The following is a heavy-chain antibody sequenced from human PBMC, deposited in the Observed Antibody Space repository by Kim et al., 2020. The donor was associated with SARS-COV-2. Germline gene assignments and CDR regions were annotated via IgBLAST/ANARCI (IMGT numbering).Heavy chain of an antibody. CDR1: GGSIIGSH. CDR3: ARHDLRGGSYDF. V-gene: IGHV4-59*08. J-gene: IGHJ4*02. D-gene: IGHD3-3*01. Sequence: SETLSLTCTVSGGSIIGSHWSWIRQAPGKGLEYIGYFHHSGVTNYNPSLKSRVTISVGTSDNQFSLRPNSVTAADTAVYYCARHDLRGGSYDFWGQGTLVTVSA. CDR2: FHHSGVT.